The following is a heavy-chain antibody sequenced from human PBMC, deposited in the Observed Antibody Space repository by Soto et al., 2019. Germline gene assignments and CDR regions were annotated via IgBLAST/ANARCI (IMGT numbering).Heavy chain of an antibody. D-gene: IGHD3-22*01. CDR2: IYYSGST. CDR1: GGSISSYY. V-gene: IGHV4-59*08. Sequence: SETLSLTCTVSGGSISSYYWRWIRQPPGKGLEWIGYIYYSGSTNYNPSLKSRVTISVDTSKNQFSLKLSSVTATDTAVYYCASRPGGYYYDSSGYLFWGQGTLVTVSS. CDR3: ASRPGGYYYDSSGYLF. J-gene: IGHJ4*02.